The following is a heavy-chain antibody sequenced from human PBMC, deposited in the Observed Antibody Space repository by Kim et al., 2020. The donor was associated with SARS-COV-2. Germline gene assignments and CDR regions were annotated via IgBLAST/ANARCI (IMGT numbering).Heavy chain of an antibody. D-gene: IGHD3-22*01. CDR1: GFTFSIYA. Sequence: GGSLRLSCAASGFTFSIYAMGWVRQAPGKGLEWVSTISGNGASAYYADSVKGRFTISRDNSKNTVHVQMNSLRAEDTAVYFCAKAYDNSGYIYERAADYWGQGTLVTVSP. CDR3: AKAYDNSGYIYERAADY. J-gene: IGHJ4*02. V-gene: IGHV3-23*01. CDR2: ISGNGASA.